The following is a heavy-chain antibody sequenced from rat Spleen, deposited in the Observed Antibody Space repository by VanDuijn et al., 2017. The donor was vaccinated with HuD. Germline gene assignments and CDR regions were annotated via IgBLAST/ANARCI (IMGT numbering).Heavy chain of an antibody. D-gene: IGHD1-5*01. CDR1: GFTFSSFV. V-gene: IGHV5-27*01. CDR2: ITSAGGNT. CDR3: TTDIIGTTGFAY. Sequence: EVQLVESGGGLVQPGRSLKLSCAASGFTFSSFVMAWVRHAPKKGLEWVASITSAGGNTFYPDSVKGRFTISRDNSKSTLYLQMDSLRSEDTATYYCTTDIIGTTGFAYWGQGTLVTVSS. J-gene: IGHJ3*01.